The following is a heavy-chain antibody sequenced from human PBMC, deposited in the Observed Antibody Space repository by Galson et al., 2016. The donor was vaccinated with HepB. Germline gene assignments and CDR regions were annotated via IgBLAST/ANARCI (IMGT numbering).Heavy chain of an antibody. J-gene: IGHJ4*02. Sequence: PALVKPTQTLTLTCTFSGFSLSTNGEGVGWIRQPPGKALEWLALIYWDSDNLYTPSLKNRLTIAKDTSKNQVVLTMTNMDPMDTATYYCAHKDGTALFDFWGQGTLVTVSS. CDR3: AHKDGTALFDF. V-gene: IGHV2-5*02. CDR2: IYWDSDN. CDR1: GFSLSTNGEG. D-gene: IGHD1-1*01.